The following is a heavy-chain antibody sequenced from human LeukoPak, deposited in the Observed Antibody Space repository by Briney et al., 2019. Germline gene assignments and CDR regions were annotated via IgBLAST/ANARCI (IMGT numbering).Heavy chain of an antibody. V-gene: IGHV1-46*01. Sequence: ASVKVSCKASGYTFTSYYMHWVRQAPGQGLEWMGIINPSGGSTSYAQKFQGRVTMTRDTSTSTVYMELSSLRSEDTAVYYCAKKQYFYYCSCYYEAFDYWGQGNLVTVSS. J-gene: IGHJ4*02. CDR2: INPSGGST. CDR3: AKKQYFYYCSCYYEAFDY. D-gene: IGHD3-22*01. CDR1: GYTFTSYY.